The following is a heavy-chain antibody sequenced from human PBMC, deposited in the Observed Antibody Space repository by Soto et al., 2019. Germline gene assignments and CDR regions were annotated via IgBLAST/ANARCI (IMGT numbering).Heavy chain of an antibody. CDR3: ASEGGGPDALDI. V-gene: IGHV4-4*02. CDR1: GGSITSSGW. CDR2: THYDAGT. D-gene: IGHD3-16*01. J-gene: IGHJ3*02. Sequence: SETLSLTCAVSGGSITSSGWWSWVRQPPGKGLVWIGETHYDAGTNDSPSLKSRVTISLDKSENQLSLKLTSVTAADTAVYYGASEGGGPDALDIWGQGAMVTVSS.